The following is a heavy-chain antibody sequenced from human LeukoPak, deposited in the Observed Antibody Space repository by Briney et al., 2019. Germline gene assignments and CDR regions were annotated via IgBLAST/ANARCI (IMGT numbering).Heavy chain of an antibody. CDR3: VRDHLYAFDI. CDR2: IGISSRYI. J-gene: IGHJ3*02. Sequence: GGPVRLSCTASGFPFSTYSMKCVRQAPGKGLEGISYIGISSRYIYYTDSVKGRFTISRDDPKNSVDLQMNTLRDKDTAVYYCVRDHLYAFDIWGQGTMVTVSS. CDR1: GFPFSTYS. V-gene: IGHV3-21*03.